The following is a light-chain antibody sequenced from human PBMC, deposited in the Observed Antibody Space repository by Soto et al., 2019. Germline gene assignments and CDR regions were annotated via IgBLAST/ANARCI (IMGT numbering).Light chain of an antibody. J-gene: IGLJ3*02. V-gene: IGLV1-47*01. CDR3: AAWDDSLSGWV. CDR2: RNN. Sequence: QSVLTHPPSASGTPGQRVTISCSGSSSNIGSNYVYWYQQLPGTAPKLLIYRNNQRPSGVPDRFSGSKSGTSASLAISGLRSGDEADYYCAAWDDSLSGWVFGGGTKVTVL. CDR1: SSNIGSNY.